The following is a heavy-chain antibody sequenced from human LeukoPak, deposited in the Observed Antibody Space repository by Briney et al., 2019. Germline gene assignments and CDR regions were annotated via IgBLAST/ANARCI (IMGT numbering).Heavy chain of an antibody. J-gene: IGHJ6*02. V-gene: IGHV4-59*08. Sequence: SETLSLTCTVSGGSISSYYWSWIRQPPGKGLEWIGYIYYSGSTNYNPSLKSRVTISVDTSKNQFSLKLSSVTAADTAVYYCARLGLPWGILTGYGAQYYYGMDVWGQGTTVTVSS. CDR2: IYYSGST. D-gene: IGHD3-9*01. CDR1: GGSISSYY. CDR3: ARLGLPWGILTGYGAQYYYGMDV.